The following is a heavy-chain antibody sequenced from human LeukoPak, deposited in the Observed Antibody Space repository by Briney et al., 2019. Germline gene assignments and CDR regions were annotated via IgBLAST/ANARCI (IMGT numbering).Heavy chain of an antibody. CDR2: INHSGST. CDR1: GGSFSGYY. Sequence: PSETLSLTCAVYGGSFSGYYWSWIRQPPGKGLEWIGEINHSGSTNYNPSLKSRVTISVDTSKNQFSLKLSSVTAADTAVYYCARDLVVPAAPGFDPWGQGTLVTVSS. D-gene: IGHD2-2*01. J-gene: IGHJ5*02. V-gene: IGHV4-34*01. CDR3: ARDLVVPAAPGFDP.